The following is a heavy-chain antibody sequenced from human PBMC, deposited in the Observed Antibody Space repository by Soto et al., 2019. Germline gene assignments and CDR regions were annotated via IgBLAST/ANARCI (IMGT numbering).Heavy chain of an antibody. CDR1: GFTISSYG. CDR3: AREDYYYYYMDV. Sequence: QVQLVESGGGVVQPGRSLRLSCAASGFTISSYGMHWVRQAPGKGLEWVAVIWYDGSNKYYADSVKGRFTISRDNSKNTLYLQMNSLRAEDTAVYYCAREDYYYYYMDVWGKGTTVTVSS. J-gene: IGHJ6*03. V-gene: IGHV3-33*01. CDR2: IWYDGSNK.